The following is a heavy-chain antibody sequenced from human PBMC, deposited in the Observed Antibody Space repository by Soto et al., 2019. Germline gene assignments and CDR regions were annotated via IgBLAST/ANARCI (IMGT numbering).Heavy chain of an antibody. CDR1: GFTFKHYG. V-gene: IGHV3-33*01. J-gene: IGHJ5*02. CDR3: ARDRGQDAPIDR. CDR2: VWHDGRRR. Sequence: QVLLAESGGGVVQPGTSLRLSCAAFGFTFKHYGMHWVRQAPGKGLEWVAVVWHDGRRREYADSVKGRFTSSRENFKDTVYLQMHRLRVEDTAVYYCARDRGQDAPIDRWGQGTLVIVSS. D-gene: IGHD3-10*01.